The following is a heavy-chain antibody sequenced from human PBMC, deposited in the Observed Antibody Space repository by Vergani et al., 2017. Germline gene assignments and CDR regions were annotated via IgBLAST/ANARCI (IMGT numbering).Heavy chain of an antibody. CDR1: GYTFTSYG. CDR2: ISAYNGNT. J-gene: IGHJ6*02. CDR3: ARARIGETIPGAYYYGMDV. V-gene: IGHV1-18*01. D-gene: IGHD3-10*01. Sequence: QVQLVQSGAEVKKPGASVKVSCKASGYTFTSYGISWVRQAPGQGLEWMGWISAYNGNTNYAQKLQCRVTMTTDTSTSTAYMELRSLRSDDTAVYYCARARIGETIPGAYYYGMDVWGQGTTVTVSS.